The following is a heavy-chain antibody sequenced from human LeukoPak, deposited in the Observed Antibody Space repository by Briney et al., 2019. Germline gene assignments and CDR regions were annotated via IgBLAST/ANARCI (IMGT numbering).Heavy chain of an antibody. D-gene: IGHD1-26*01. V-gene: IGHV3-21*04. Sequence: PGGSLRLSCAASGFTFSSYTMNWVRQAPGKGLEWVSSISTGSTYIYYADAVKGRFTISRDNAKNTLYLQMNSLRAEDTAVYYCAKARELPTSEFDYWGQGTLVTVSS. J-gene: IGHJ4*02. CDR3: AKARELPTSEFDY. CDR1: GFTFSSYT. CDR2: ISTGSTYI.